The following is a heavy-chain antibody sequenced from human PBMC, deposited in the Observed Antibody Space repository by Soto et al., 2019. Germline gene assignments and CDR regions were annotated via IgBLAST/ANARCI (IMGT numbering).Heavy chain of an antibody. CDR1: GGSFSGYY. CDR3: ARLSLLLWFGEVRNPRRYYFDY. D-gene: IGHD3-10*01. J-gene: IGHJ4*02. V-gene: IGHV4-34*01. CDR2: INHSGST. Sequence: PSETLSLTCAVYGGSFSGYYWSWIRQPPGKGLEWIGEINHSGSTNYNPSLKSRVTISVDTSKNQFSLKLSSVTAADTAVYYCARLSLLLWFGEVRNPRRYYFDYWGQGTLVTVSS.